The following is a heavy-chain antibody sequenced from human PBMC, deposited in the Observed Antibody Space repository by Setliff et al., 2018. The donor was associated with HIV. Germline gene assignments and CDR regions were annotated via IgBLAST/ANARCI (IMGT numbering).Heavy chain of an antibody. D-gene: IGHD2-21*02. J-gene: IGHJ4*02. Sequence: SETLSLTCTVSGSSISTTTYYWGWIRPPPGKGLEWIGSIHYTGNTYNTPSLKSRLTISVDASKNQISLKLTSVTAADTAIYFCAREGDGIDYWGQGILVTVSS. V-gene: IGHV4-39*02. CDR3: AREGDGIDY. CDR2: IHYTGNT. CDR1: GSSISTTTYY.